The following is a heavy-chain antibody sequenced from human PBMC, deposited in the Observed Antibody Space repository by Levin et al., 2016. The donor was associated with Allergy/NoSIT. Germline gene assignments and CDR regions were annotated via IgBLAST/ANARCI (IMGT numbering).Heavy chain of an antibody. V-gene: IGHV4-59*08. Sequence: WIRQPPGKGLEWIGYIYYSGSTTYSPSLKSRVTISVDTSKNYFSLKLSSVTAADTAVYYCARHRAHSNNEGWFDPWGQGTLVTVSS. CDR3: ARHRAHSNNEGWFDP. D-gene: IGHD4-11*01. J-gene: IGHJ5*02. CDR2: IYYSGST.